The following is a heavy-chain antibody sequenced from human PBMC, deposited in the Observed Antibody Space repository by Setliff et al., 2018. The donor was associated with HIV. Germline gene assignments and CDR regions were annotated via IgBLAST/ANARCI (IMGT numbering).Heavy chain of an antibody. Sequence: SETLSLTCTVSGGSIRSDSYYWTWIRQPAGEGLEWIGRLYSSGNTNYNPSLESRVTISVDTSKNQFSLKLSSVTAADTAVYYCAREEKLSAVAGTMYYYYAMDVWGQGTTVTVSS. V-gene: IGHV4-61*02. CDR1: GGSIRSDSYY. CDR3: AREEKLSAVAGTMYYYYAMDV. J-gene: IGHJ6*02. CDR2: LYSSGNT. D-gene: IGHD6-19*01.